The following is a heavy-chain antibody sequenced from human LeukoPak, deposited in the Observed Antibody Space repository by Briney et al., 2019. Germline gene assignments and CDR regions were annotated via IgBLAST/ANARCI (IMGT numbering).Heavy chain of an antibody. CDR2: ISSSSTTI. CDR3: ARDSYGNSGYYYVSDY. V-gene: IGHV3-48*02. CDR1: GFTFSSYS. D-gene: IGHD3-22*01. J-gene: IGHJ4*02. Sequence: GGSLRLSCAASGFTFSSYSLGWVRQAPRKGLEWVSYISSSSTTIYYADSVKGRFTISRDNAKNSLYLQMNSLRDEDTAVYYCARDSYGNSGYYYVSDYWGQGTLVTVSS.